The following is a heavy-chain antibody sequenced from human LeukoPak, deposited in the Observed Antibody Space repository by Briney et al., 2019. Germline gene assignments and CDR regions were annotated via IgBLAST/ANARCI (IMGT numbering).Heavy chain of an antibody. Sequence: SETLSLTCTVSGVSISSGGYYWSWIRQHPGKGLEWIGYIYYSGGTYYNPSLKSRVTISVDTSKNQFSLKLSSVTAADTAVYYCARSYDSSGNDYWGQGTLVTVSS. CDR2: IYYSGGT. D-gene: IGHD3-22*01. J-gene: IGHJ4*02. CDR3: ARSYDSSGNDY. V-gene: IGHV4-31*03. CDR1: GVSISSGGYY.